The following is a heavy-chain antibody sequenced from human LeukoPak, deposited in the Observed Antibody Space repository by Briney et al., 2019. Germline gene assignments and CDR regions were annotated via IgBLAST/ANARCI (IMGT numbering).Heavy chain of an antibody. CDR2: ISGSGGGT. CDR1: GFTFNNYS. D-gene: IGHD3-10*01. V-gene: IGHV3-23*01. CDR3: ARYYGSGSYYYYYYMDV. J-gene: IGHJ6*03. Sequence: GGSLRLSCAASGFTFNNYSMNWVRQAPGKGLEWVSTISGSGGGTYFADSVKGRFTISRDNSKNTLYLQMNSLRAEDTAVYYCARYYGSGSYYYYYYMDVWGKGTTVTISS.